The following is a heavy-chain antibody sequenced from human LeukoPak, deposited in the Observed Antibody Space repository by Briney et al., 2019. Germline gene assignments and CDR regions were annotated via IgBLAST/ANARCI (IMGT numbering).Heavy chain of an antibody. Sequence: SQTLSLTCAISGDSVSSNSAAWNWIRQSPSRGLEWLGRTYYRSKWYNDYAVSVKSRITINPDTSKNQFSLQLNSVTPEDTAVYYCSKTDGDCGTGSYQNWGQGTLVTVSS. CDR1: GDSVSSNSAA. J-gene: IGHJ4*02. CDR2: TYYRSKWYN. CDR3: SKTDGDCGTGSYQN. V-gene: IGHV6-1*01. D-gene: IGHD3-10*01.